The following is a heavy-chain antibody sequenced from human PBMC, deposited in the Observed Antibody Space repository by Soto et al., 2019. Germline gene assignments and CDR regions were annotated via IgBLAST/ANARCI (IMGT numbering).Heavy chain of an antibody. V-gene: IGHV3-30-3*01. CDR3: ARDRIQYDFWSGYHPYYYYGMDV. CDR2: ISYDGSNK. CDR1: GFTFSSYA. Sequence: QVQLVESGGGVVQPGRSLRLSCAASGFTFSSYAMHWVRQAPGKGLEWVAVISYDGSNKYYADSVKGRFTISRDNSKNKLYLPMNSLRAEDTAVYYCARDRIQYDFWSGYHPYYYYGMDVWGQGTTVTVSS. D-gene: IGHD3-3*01. J-gene: IGHJ6*02.